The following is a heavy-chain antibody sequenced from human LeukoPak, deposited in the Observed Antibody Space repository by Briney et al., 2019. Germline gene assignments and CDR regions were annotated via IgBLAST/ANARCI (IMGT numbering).Heavy chain of an antibody. J-gene: IGHJ5*02. CDR1: GYTFTSYG. V-gene: IGHV1-69*04. CDR2: IIPILGIA. CDR3: AREVYCSGGSCYPGWFDP. Sequence: SVKVSCKASGYTFTSYGFSWVRQAPRQGLEWMGRIIPILGIANYAQKFQGRVTITADKSTSTAYMELSSLRSEDTAVYYCAREVYCSGGSCYPGWFDPWGQGTLVTVSS. D-gene: IGHD2-15*01.